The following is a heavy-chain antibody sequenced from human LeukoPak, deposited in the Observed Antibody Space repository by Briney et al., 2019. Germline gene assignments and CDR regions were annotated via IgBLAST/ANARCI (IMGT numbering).Heavy chain of an antibody. J-gene: IGHJ1*01. V-gene: IGHV3-11*01. D-gene: IGHD3-22*01. CDR2: ISSIGSII. CDR3: AAAPNYFDSSGQIVYFQH. CDR1: GFTFSDYY. Sequence: GGSLRLSCAASGFTFSDYYMSWIRQAPGKGLEWVSFISSIGSIIYYADSVKGRFTISRDNAKNSLYPQMNSLRAEDTAVYYCAAAPNYFDSSGQIVYFQHWGQGTLVTVSS.